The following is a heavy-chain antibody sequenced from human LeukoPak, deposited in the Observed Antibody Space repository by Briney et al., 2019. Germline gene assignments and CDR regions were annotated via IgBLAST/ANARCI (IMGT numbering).Heavy chain of an antibody. Sequence: GGSLRLSCAASGFTVSSNYMSWVRQAPGKGLEWVSVIYSGGSTYYADSVKGRFTISRDNSKNTLYLQMNSLRAEDTAVYYCAKDMSFYGMDVWGQGTTVTVSS. CDR3: AKDMSFYGMDV. CDR2: IYSGGST. CDR1: GFTVSSNY. D-gene: IGHD1-26*01. J-gene: IGHJ6*02. V-gene: IGHV3-66*01.